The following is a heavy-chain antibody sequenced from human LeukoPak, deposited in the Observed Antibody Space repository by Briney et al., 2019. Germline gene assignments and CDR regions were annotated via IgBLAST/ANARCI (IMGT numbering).Heavy chain of an antibody. Sequence: PGGSLRLSCAASGFTFSSYWMSWVRQAPGKGLEWVANIKQDGSEKYYVDSVKGRFTISRDNAKNSLYLQMNSLRAEDTAVYYCARHAKQLEDNWFDPWGQGTLVTVSS. D-gene: IGHD6-6*01. V-gene: IGHV3-7*01. CDR1: GFTFSSYW. CDR3: ARHAKQLEDNWFDP. J-gene: IGHJ5*02. CDR2: IKQDGSEK.